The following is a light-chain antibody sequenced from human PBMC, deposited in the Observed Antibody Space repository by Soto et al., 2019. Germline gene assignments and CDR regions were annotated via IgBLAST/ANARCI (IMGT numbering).Light chain of an antibody. CDR3: QQYGSSPWA. Sequence: ELVLAQSPGTLSLSPGESPTLSCRASQSGSSSFLAWYPRKAGQAPRLLIYGASRRANGIPERFSGSGSGPDFTLTISRLEPDDLAVYYCQQYGSSPWAFGQGTKVDIK. J-gene: IGKJ1*01. CDR1: QSGSSSF. CDR2: GAS. V-gene: IGKV3-20*01.